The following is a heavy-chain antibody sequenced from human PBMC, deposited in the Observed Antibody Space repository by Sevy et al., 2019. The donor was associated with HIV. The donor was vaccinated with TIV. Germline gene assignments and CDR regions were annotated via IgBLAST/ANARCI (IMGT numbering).Heavy chain of an antibody. J-gene: IGHJ4*02. D-gene: IGHD1-7*01. Sequence: GGSRRLSCAASGFTFSSYDMHWVRQSTGKGLEWVSSIGTAADPFYPASVRGRFIISRENAENSLYLQMNSLRAEDTAVYYCARGGPRGNYTKGDFDYWGQGTLVTVSS. CDR3: ARGGPRGNYTKGDFDY. V-gene: IGHV3-13*05. CDR2: IGTAADP. CDR1: GFTFSSYD.